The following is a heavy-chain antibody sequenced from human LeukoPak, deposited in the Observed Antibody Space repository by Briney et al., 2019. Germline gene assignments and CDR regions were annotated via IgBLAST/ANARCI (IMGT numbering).Heavy chain of an antibody. CDR3: ARSDYDFWSGYRH. D-gene: IGHD3-3*01. CDR2: IYYSGST. V-gene: IGHV4-39*07. Sequence: PSETLSLTCTVSGGSISSSSYYWGWIRQPPGTGLEWIGSIYYSGSTYYNPSLKSRVTISVDTSKNQFSLKLSSVTAADTAVYYCARSDYDFWSGYRHWGQGTLVTVSS. CDR1: GGSISSSSYY. J-gene: IGHJ4*02.